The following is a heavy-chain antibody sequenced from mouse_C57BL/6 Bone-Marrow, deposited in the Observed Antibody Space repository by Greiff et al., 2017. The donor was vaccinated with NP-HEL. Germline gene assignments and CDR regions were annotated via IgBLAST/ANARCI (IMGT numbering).Heavy chain of an antibody. Sequence: EVMLVESGGDLVKPGGSLKLSCAASGFPFSSYGMSWVRQTPDKRLEWVATISSGGSYTYYPDSVKGRFTISRDNAKNTLYLQMSSLKSEDTAMYYCARRRNWYFDVWGTGTTVTVSS. J-gene: IGHJ1*03. V-gene: IGHV5-6*01. CDR2: ISSGGSYT. CDR3: ARRRNWYFDV. CDR1: GFPFSSYG.